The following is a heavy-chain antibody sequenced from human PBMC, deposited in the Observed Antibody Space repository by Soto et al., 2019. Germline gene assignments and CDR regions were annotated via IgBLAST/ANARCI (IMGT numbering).Heavy chain of an antibody. V-gene: IGHV4-34*01. J-gene: IGHJ4*02. D-gene: IGHD5-18*01. Sequence: ASETLSLTCTVYGGSFSGYYWSWIRQPPGKGLEWIGEINHSGSTNYNPSLKSRVTISVDTSKNQFSLKLSSVTAADTAVYYCARSRRVDTAMVTLDYWGQGTLVTVSS. CDR3: ARSRRVDTAMVTLDY. CDR1: GGSFSGYY. CDR2: INHSGST.